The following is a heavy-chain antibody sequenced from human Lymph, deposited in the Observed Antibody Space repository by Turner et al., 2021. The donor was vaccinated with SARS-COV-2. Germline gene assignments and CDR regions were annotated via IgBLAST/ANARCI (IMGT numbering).Heavy chain of an antibody. CDR1: GYIFTGYY. Sequence: QVQLVQSGAEVKRPGASVKVSCKASGYIFTGYYMHWVRQAPGQGLEWMGWINPNSGGTNYAQKFQGRVTMTRDTSISTAYMEVSRLRSDDTAVYYCARDTRGDYSHYYDGMDVWGQGTTVTVSS. J-gene: IGHJ6*02. D-gene: IGHD4-17*01. V-gene: IGHV1-2*02. CDR2: INPNSGGT. CDR3: ARDTRGDYSHYYDGMDV.